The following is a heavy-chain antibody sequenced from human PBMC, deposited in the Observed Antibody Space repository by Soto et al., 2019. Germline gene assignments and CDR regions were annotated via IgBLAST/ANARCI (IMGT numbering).Heavy chain of an antibody. J-gene: IGHJ6*02. Sequence: ASVKVSCKASGGTFSSYAISWVRQAPGQGLEWMGGIIPIFGTANYAQKFQGRVTITADESTSTAYMELSSLRSEDTAVYYCARAAAAGLGGHYYYGMDVWGQGTTVTVSS. CDR2: IIPIFGTA. V-gene: IGHV1-69*13. CDR3: ARAAAAGLGGHYYYGMDV. CDR1: GGTFSSYA. D-gene: IGHD6-13*01.